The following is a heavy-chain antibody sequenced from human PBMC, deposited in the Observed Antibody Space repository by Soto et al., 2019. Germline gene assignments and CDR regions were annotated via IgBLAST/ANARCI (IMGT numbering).Heavy chain of an antibody. J-gene: IGHJ5*02. CDR2: MQHTGNT. Sequence: QVQLQESGPGLVKPSENLSLTCAVSGASIRSYHWSWIRQPAGKGLEWIGRMQHTGNTNYNPSLKSRGTMSVDTSKNQISLKMTSVTAADTAVYFCAKDVSSRRWFDPWGQGILVIVSS. D-gene: IGHD3-16*01. V-gene: IGHV4-4*07. CDR1: GASIRSYH. CDR3: AKDVSSRRWFDP.